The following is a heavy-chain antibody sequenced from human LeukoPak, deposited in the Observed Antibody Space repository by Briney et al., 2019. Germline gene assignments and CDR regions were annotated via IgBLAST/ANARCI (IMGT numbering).Heavy chain of an antibody. J-gene: IGHJ4*02. CDR1: GYTFTGYY. D-gene: IGHD3-9*01. CDR2: INPNSGGT. V-gene: IGHV1-2*02. Sequence: GASVKVSCKASGYTFTGYYMHWVRQAPGQGLEWMGWINPNSGGTNYAQKFQGRVTMTRDTSISTAYMELSRLRSDDTAVYYCARAAGLTYYDISTLDYWGQGTLVTVSS. CDR3: ARAAGLTYYDISTLDY.